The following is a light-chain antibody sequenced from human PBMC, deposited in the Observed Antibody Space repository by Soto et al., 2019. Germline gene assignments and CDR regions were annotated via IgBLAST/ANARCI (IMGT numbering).Light chain of an antibody. V-gene: IGKV3-20*01. Sequence: EIVLTQFPGTLSLSPGERATLSCRASQSVGRNYVAWYQQKPGQAPRVLIYAASNRASGIPDRFSGSGSGSDFTLPISRLEPEDFAVYYFQQYGTSPWAFGQGTKVEIK. J-gene: IGKJ1*01. CDR1: QSVGRNY. CDR3: QQYGTSPWA. CDR2: AAS.